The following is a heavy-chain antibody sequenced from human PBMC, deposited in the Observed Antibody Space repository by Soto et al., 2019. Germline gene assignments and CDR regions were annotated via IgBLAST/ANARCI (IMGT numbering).Heavy chain of an antibody. CDR2: ISSDGSNK. D-gene: IGHD2-21*01. Sequence: AGGSLRLSCAASGFTFRNYVMHWVRQAPGKGLEWVAVISSDGSNKYYADSVKGRFTISRDNSKNTLYLQMNSLRIEDTAVYYCTKDRANHRNYWGQGTLVTVSS. V-gene: IGHV3-30*18. CDR1: GFTFRNYV. J-gene: IGHJ4*02. CDR3: TKDRANHRNY.